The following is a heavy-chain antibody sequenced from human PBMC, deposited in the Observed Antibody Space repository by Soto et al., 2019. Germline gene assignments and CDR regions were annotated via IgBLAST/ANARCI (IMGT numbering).Heavy chain of an antibody. J-gene: IGHJ5*02. CDR2: IFPRDSET. V-gene: IGHV5-51*01. CDR1: CYSFSSFW. D-gene: IGHD3-10*01. CDR3: ARTIYFGSGSSLGWFDP. Sequence: PGESLKTACKVSCYSFSSFWIGWVRQMPGKGLEWMGIIFPRDSETKYSPSFQGQVTMSADMSTSTAYLQWTSLKASDTAKYFCARTIYFGSGSSLGWFDPWGQGTLVTVSS.